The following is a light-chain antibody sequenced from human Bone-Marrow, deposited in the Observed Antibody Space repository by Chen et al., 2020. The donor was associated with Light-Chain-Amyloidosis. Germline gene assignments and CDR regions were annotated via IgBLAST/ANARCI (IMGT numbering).Light chain of an antibody. V-gene: IGLV1-40*01. CDR2: CDN. CDR1: SSNIGAGYD. Sequence: QSVLTQPPSVSGAPGQKVTISCIGDSSNIGAGYDVHWYQQPPGKAPKLLIYCDNYRPSGVPDRFSGSKSGTSASLDISGLLTDDEDEYYCQSYDSSLRGSVVFGGGTKLTVL. J-gene: IGLJ2*01. CDR3: QSYDSSLRGSVV.